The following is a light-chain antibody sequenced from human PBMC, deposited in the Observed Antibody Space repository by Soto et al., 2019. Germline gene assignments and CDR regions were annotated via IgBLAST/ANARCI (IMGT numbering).Light chain of an antibody. Sequence: QTVVTQEPSFSVSPGGTVTLTCGLSXGSVSTSYYPSWYQQTPGQAPRTLIYNTYTRSSGVPDRFSASILGDKAALTITGAQADDESDYYCVLYMGSGISVFGGGTKLTVL. CDR3: VLYMGSGISV. J-gene: IGLJ2*01. V-gene: IGLV8-61*01. CDR2: NTY. CDR1: XGSVSTSYY.